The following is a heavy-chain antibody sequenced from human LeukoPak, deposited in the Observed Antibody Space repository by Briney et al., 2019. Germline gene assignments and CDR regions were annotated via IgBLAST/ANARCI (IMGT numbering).Heavy chain of an antibody. J-gene: IGHJ4*02. D-gene: IGHD2-15*01. CDR2: INPNSGGT. CDR3: ATMSRGYCSGGSCYPIDY. Sequence: ASVKVSCKASGYTFTGYYMHWVRQAPGQGLEWMGWINPNSGGTNYAQKFQGRVTMTRDTSISTAYMELSRLRSDDTAVYYCATMSRGYCSGGSCYPIDYWGQGTLVTVPS. CDR1: GYTFTGYY. V-gene: IGHV1-2*02.